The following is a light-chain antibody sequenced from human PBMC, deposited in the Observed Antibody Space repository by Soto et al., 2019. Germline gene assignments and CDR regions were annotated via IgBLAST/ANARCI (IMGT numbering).Light chain of an antibody. CDR1: QTVSTY. CDR2: ATS. J-gene: IGKJ1*01. CDR3: QQTYTTPRT. V-gene: IGKV1-39*01. Sequence: DTQMTQSPSSLSASVGDRISITCRVSQTVSTYLNWYQQKAGQAPTLLISATSTLQSGVPSRFSGSGSGTEFTLTITSLQPEDFATYYCQQTYTTPRTFGQGTKVAFK.